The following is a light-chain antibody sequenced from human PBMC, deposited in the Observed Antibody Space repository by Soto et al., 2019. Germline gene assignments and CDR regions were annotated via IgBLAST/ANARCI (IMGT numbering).Light chain of an antibody. CDR1: SSDVGGYNY. Sequence: QSALTQPRSVSGSPGQSVTISCTGTSSDVGGYNYVSWHQQHPGKAPKLMIYDVSKRPSGVPDRFSGSKSGNTASLTISGLQAEDEADYYCCSYAGSYTFEVYVFGTGTKVTV. J-gene: IGLJ1*01. V-gene: IGLV2-11*01. CDR2: DVS. CDR3: CSYAGSYTFEVYV.